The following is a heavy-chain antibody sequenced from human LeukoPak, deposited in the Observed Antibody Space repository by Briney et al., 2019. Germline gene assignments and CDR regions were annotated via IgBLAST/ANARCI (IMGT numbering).Heavy chain of an antibody. Sequence: PSETLSLTCTVSGDSISTYYWSWIRQPPGKGLEWIGYIHYSGSTNYNPSLRSRVTISVDTSRNQFSLKLTSVTAADTAVYYCARGQGGNYYLNYFDYWGQGALVTVSS. J-gene: IGHJ4*02. CDR1: GDSISTYY. CDR2: IHYSGST. D-gene: IGHD1-26*01. CDR3: ARGQGGNYYLNYFDY. V-gene: IGHV4-59*01.